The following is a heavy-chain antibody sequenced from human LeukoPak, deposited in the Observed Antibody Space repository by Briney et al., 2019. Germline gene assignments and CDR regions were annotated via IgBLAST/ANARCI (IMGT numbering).Heavy chain of an antibody. CDR3: ARDQSYGDYSYYGMDV. V-gene: IGHV1-69*01. J-gene: IGHJ6*02. CDR1: GGTFRNYA. D-gene: IGHD4-17*01. Sequence: SVKVSCKASGGTFRNYAISWVRQAPGQGLEWMGGIIPIFGTANYAQKFQGRVTITADESTSTAYMELSSLRSEDTAVYYCARDQSYGDYSYYGMDVWGQGTTVTVSS. CDR2: IIPIFGTA.